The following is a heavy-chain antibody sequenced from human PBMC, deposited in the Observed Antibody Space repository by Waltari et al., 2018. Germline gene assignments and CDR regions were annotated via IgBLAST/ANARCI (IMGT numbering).Heavy chain of an antibody. Sequence: EVQLVESGGGLVQPGGSLRLSCAASAFTFSNYAMSWVRQAPGKGLRWVSTISGTCDNTYYVDSVTCRFTISRYNSKDTLYLQSSSLRAEDTAIFYCAKTTWWSYFDYWGQGPPVTVSS. CDR1: AFTFSNYA. V-gene: IGHV3-23*04. CDR3: AKTTWWSYFDY. CDR2: ISGTCDNT. J-gene: IGHJ4*02. D-gene: IGHD2-15*01.